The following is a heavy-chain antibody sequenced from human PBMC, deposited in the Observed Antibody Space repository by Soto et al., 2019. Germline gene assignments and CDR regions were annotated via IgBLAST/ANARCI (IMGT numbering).Heavy chain of an antibody. CDR3: AKLDAGEYYFDY. J-gene: IGHJ4*02. D-gene: IGHD7-27*01. V-gene: IGHV3-9*01. CDR2: ISWNSGSI. CDR1: GFTFDDYA. Sequence: GGSLRLSCAASGFTFDDYAMHWVRQAPGKGLEWVSGISWNSGSIGYADSVKGRFTISRDNAKNSLYLQMNSLRAEDTALYYCAKLDAGEYYFDYWGQGTLVTVSS.